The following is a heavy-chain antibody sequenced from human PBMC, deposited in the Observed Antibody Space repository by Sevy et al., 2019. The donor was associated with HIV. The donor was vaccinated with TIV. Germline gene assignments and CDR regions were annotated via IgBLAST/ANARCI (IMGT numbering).Heavy chain of an antibody. D-gene: IGHD4-17*01. CDR1: GFTFGDYA. CDR3: TRALATVVTPEYYLDY. J-gene: IGHJ4*02. Sequence: GGSLRLSCTASGFTFGDYAMSWFRQAPGKGLEWVAFIRRNSYEPYGGTTEYAASVKGRFTISRDDSKSIAYLQMNSLKTEDTAFYYCTRALATVVTPEYYLDYWGQGTLVTVSS. CDR2: IRRNSYEPYGGTT. V-gene: IGHV3-49*03.